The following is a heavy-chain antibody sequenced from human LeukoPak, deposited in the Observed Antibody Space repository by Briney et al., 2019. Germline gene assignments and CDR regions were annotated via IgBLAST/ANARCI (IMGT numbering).Heavy chain of an antibody. J-gene: IGHJ4*02. CDR3: ARVLRAPMTTVTTYYFDY. V-gene: IGHV4-34*01. Sequence: PSETLSLTCAVYGGSFSGYYWSWIRQPPGKGLEWIGEINHSGSTNYNPSLKSRVTISVDTSKNQFSLKLSSVTAADTAVYYCARVLRAPMTTVTTYYFDYWGQGTLVTVSS. D-gene: IGHD4-17*01. CDR1: GGSFSGYY. CDR2: INHSGST.